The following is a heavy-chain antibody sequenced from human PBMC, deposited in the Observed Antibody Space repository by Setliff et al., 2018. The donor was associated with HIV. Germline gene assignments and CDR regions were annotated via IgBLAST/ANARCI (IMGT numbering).Heavy chain of an antibody. J-gene: IGHJ3*02. Sequence: ASVKVSCKVSGYTFSGHYMHWLRQAPGKGPEWMGLIDPEDGVTKYAERFRGRVTITADTSIDTSYIELTRLGSDDTAVYYCSCLGSPGPFDIWGQGTKVTVS. CDR3: SCLGSPGPFDI. CDR2: IDPEDGVT. D-gene: IGHD1-26*01. V-gene: IGHV1-69-2*01. CDR1: GYTFSGHY.